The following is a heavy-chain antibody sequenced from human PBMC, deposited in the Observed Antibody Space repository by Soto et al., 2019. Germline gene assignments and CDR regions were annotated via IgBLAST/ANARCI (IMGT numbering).Heavy chain of an antibody. V-gene: IGHV3-23*01. D-gene: IGHD6-13*01. Sequence: EVQLLESGGGLVQPRGSLRLSCAASGFTFSSYAMTWVRQAPGKGLEWVSAISGSGGSTDYADSVKGRFTISRDNSKNTLYLQMNSLRAEDTAVYYCARVHSSSLDYWGQGTLVTVSS. CDR2: ISGSGGST. CDR1: GFTFSSYA. J-gene: IGHJ4*02. CDR3: ARVHSSSLDY.